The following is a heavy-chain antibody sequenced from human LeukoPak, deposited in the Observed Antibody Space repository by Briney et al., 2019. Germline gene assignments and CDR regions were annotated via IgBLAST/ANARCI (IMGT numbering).Heavy chain of an antibody. CDR2: ISGSGGST. J-gene: IGHJ4*02. CDR1: GFTFSSYA. Sequence: GGSLRLSCAASGFTFSSYAMSWVRQAPGKGLEWVSAISGSGGSTYYADSVKGRFTISRDNSKNTLCLQMNSLRAEDTAVYYCAKDRIVGATGPSFDYWGQGTLVTVSS. V-gene: IGHV3-23*01. D-gene: IGHD1-26*01. CDR3: AKDRIVGATGPSFDY.